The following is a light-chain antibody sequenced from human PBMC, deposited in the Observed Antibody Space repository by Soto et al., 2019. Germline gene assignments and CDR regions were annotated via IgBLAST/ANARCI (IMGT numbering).Light chain of an antibody. CDR3: QQYYSYPT. V-gene: IGKV1-8*01. CDR2: AAS. J-gene: IGKJ1*01. Sequence: AIRMTQSPSSFSASTGDRVTITCRASQGISSYLAWYQQKPGKAPKLLIYAASTLQSGVPSRFSGSGSGTDFTLTISCLQSEDFATYYRQQYYSYPTFGQGTKVEIK. CDR1: QGISSY.